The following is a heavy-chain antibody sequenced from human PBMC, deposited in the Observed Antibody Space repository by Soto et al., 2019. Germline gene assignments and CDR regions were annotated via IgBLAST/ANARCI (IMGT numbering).Heavy chain of an antibody. J-gene: IGHJ4*02. CDR2: ISSSSSTI. Sequence: GGSLRLSCAASGFTFSSYSMNWVRQAPGKGLEWVSYISSSSSTIYYADSVKGRFTISRDNAKNSLYLQMNSLRDEDTAVYYCAASGSSSSDRDFDYWGQGTLVTVSS. CDR1: GFTFSSYS. D-gene: IGHD6-6*01. V-gene: IGHV3-48*02. CDR3: AASGSSSSDRDFDY.